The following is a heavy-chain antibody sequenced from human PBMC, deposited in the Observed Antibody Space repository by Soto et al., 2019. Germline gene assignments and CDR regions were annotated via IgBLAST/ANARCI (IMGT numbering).Heavy chain of an antibody. J-gene: IGHJ6*02. CDR2: IYYSGST. D-gene: IGHD3-10*01. CDR1: GGSISSYY. CDR3: ARDGHGSGNARVNSVYYYYGMDV. Sequence: SETLSLTCTVSGGSISSYYWSWIRQPPGKGLEWIGYIYYSGSTNYNPSLKSRVTISVDTSKNQFSLKLSSVTAADTAVYYCARDGHGSGNARVNSVYYYYGMDVWGQGTTVTVSS. V-gene: IGHV4-59*01.